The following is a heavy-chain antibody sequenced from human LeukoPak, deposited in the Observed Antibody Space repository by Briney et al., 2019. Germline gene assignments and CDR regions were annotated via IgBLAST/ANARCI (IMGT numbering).Heavy chain of an antibody. J-gene: IGHJ4*02. Sequence: EASVKVSCKASGGTFSSYAIGWVRQAPGQGLEWMGGIIPVFGTSNYAQKLQGRVTMTTDASTSTAYMELRSLRSDDTAVYYCARDKDRRAVAGTDYWGQGTLVTVSS. CDR3: ARDKDRRAVAGTDY. CDR1: GGTFSSYA. V-gene: IGHV1-69*05. CDR2: IIPVFGTS. D-gene: IGHD6-19*01.